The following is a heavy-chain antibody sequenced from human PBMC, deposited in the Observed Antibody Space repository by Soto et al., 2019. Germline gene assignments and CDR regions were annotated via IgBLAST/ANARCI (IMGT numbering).Heavy chain of an antibody. CDR3: ARDLLFDRQRGQQLVPYDFVL. CDR2: INPSGGST. J-gene: IGHJ4*02. CDR1: GYTFTSYY. D-gene: IGHD6-13*01. V-gene: IGHV1-46*03. Sequence: ASVKVSCKASGYTFTSYYMHWVRQAPGQGLEWMGIINPSGGSTSYAQKFQGRVTMTRDTSTSTVYMELSSLRSEDTAVYYCARDLLFDRQRGQQLVPYDFVLWGQGTLVTSPQ.